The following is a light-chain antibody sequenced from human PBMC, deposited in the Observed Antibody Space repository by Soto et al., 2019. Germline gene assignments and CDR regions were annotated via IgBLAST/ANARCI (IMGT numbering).Light chain of an antibody. CDR3: IQALQTPPT. CDR1: QSLLHSNGYNY. V-gene: IGKV2-28*01. Sequence: DIVMTQSPLSLPVTPGEPASISCRSSQSLLHSNGYNYLDWYLQKPGQSPQLLTYLGSSRASGVPYRVRGGGSSQKFKMKSRRVEAEDVGIYYCIQALQTPPTFGQGTKVEIK. J-gene: IGKJ1*01. CDR2: LGS.